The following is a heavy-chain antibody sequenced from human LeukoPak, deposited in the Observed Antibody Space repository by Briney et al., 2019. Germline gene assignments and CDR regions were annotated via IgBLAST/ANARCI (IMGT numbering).Heavy chain of an antibody. CDR3: ARGQLLLEGYFYYVDV. CDR2: VSDDGNKK. CDR1: GFTFSSYP. Sequence: PGGSLRLSCAASGFTFSSYPMHWVRQAPGKGLEWVAVVSDDGNKKFDADFVKGRFTISRDNSKNTLYLQMNSLRGEDTAVYCCARGQLLLEGYFYYVDVWGEGTTVTVSS. V-gene: IGHV3-30-3*01. J-gene: IGHJ6*03. D-gene: IGHD2-2*01.